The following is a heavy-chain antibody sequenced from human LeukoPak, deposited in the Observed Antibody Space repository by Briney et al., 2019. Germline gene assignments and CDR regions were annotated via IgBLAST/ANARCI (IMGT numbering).Heavy chain of an antibody. CDR2: ISGNGAHP. D-gene: IGHD3-22*01. CDR1: GFTFTNDW. CDR3: AKAVDGRGYYFERGADF. Sequence: GGSLRLSCAASGFTFTNDWMNWVRQAPGKGLEWVSSISGNGAHPYYADSVRGRFSISRDFSRNAVFLQMSSLRVEDTATYYCAKAVDGRGYYFERGADFWGQGTMVTVSS. J-gene: IGHJ4*02. V-gene: IGHV3-23*01.